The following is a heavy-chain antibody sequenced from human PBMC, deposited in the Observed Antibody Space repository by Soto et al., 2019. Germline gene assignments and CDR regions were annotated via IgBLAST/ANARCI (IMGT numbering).Heavy chain of an antibody. CDR2: LYSGGNT. CDR1: GFSVNNNY. J-gene: IGHJ4*02. Sequence: EVQLVESGGGSVQPGGSLRLSCAASGFSVNNNYMSWVRQAPGEGLEWVSVLYSGGNTYYAFSVRGRFTISRDNFKNTLYLQMNDLRAEDTAVYYCARGAYDVGSVPLGYFDYWGQGTLVTVSS. V-gene: IGHV3-66*01. CDR3: ARGAYDVGSVPLGYFDY. D-gene: IGHD5-12*01.